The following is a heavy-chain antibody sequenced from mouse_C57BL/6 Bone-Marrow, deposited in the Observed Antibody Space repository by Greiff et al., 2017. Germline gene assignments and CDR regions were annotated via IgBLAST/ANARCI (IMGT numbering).Heavy chain of an antibody. D-gene: IGHD1-1*01. V-gene: IGHV8-8*01. CDR2: IWWDDDT. CDR3: ARMRYYGSVWYFDV. Sequence: QVTLKESGPGILQPSQTLSLTCSFSGFSLSTFGMGVGWIRQPSGKGLEWLAHIWWDDDTYYNPALKSRLTISKDTSKNQVFLKIANVDTADTATYYCARMRYYGSVWYFDVWGTGTTVTVAS. CDR1: GFSLSTFGMG. J-gene: IGHJ1*03.